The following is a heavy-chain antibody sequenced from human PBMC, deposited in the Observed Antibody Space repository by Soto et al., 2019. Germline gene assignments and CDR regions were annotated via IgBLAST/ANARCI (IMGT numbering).Heavy chain of an antibody. CDR2: INHSGST. J-gene: IGHJ4*02. D-gene: IGHD2-15*01. Sequence: QVQLQQWGAGLLEPSETLSLTCAVYGGSFSGYYWSWIRQPPGKGLEWLGEINHSGSTNYNPSLKSRVTISVDTSKNQFSLKLSSVTAADTAVYYCARAGSPGYCSGGSCRGFDYWGQGTLVTVSS. CDR3: ARAGSPGYCSGGSCRGFDY. CDR1: GGSFSGYY. V-gene: IGHV4-34*01.